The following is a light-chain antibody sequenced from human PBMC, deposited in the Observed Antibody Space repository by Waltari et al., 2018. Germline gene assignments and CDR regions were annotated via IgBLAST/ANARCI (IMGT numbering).Light chain of an antibody. CDR1: QTVLYSPNNPNF. Sequence: DIVMTQSPDSLAVSLGERATINCESSQTVLYSPNNPNFFAWYQQKPGQPLKLLIYWASTRASGVPDRFSGSGSGTRFTLTITSLQAEDGAVYYCQQYYGIPLTFGGGTKVEIK. J-gene: IGKJ4*01. CDR3: QQYYGIPLT. CDR2: WAS. V-gene: IGKV4-1*01.